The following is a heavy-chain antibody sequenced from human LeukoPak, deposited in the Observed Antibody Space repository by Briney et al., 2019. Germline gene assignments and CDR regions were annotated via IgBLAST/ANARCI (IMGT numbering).Heavy chain of an antibody. Sequence: PGGSLRLSCAASGFTFSSYAMSWVRQAPGKGLEWVSAISGSGGSTYYADSVKGRFIISRDNSKNTLYLQMNSLRAEDTAVYYCARAYSSGWYQPQNPDYWGQGTLVTVSS. D-gene: IGHD6-19*01. CDR1: GFTFSSYA. J-gene: IGHJ4*02. CDR3: ARAYSSGWYQPQNPDY. CDR2: ISGSGGST. V-gene: IGHV3-23*01.